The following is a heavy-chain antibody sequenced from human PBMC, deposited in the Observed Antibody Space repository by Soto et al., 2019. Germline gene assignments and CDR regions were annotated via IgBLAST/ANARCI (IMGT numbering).Heavy chain of an antibody. CDR2: ISAYNGDT. CDR3: TSDSGDENS. Sequence: QVQLEQSGVEVKKPGASVRVACKTSASIFTRYGFSWVRQAPGQGLEWMGWISAYNGDTKYAQNFQGRVTMTTDTSTRPAYMELRTLRIDDTAVYYCTSDSGDENSWGQGTLVTVSS. J-gene: IGHJ4*02. D-gene: IGHD4-17*01. CDR1: ASIFTRYG. V-gene: IGHV1-18*01.